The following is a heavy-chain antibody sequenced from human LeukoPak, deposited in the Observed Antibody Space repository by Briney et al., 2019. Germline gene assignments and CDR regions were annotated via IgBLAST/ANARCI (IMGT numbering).Heavy chain of an antibody. CDR1: GYTLTDLS. CDR2: FDPEDGES. CDR3: ATLNYYGSGSYYNYGMDV. J-gene: IGHJ6*02. D-gene: IGHD3-10*01. Sequence: ASLKVSCKVSGYTLTDLSIHWVRQAPGKGLEWMGGFDPEDGESIYAQKIQGRVTLTEDTSTDTAYMELSSLRSEDTAVYYCATLNYYGSGSYYNYGMDVWGQGTTVTVSS. V-gene: IGHV1-24*01.